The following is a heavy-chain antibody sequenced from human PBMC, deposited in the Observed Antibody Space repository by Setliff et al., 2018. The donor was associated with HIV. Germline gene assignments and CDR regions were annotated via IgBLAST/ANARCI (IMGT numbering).Heavy chain of an antibody. J-gene: IGHJ3*02. D-gene: IGHD2-15*01. CDR3: VRQPCSGGSCYSRDFDI. Sequence: GGSLRLSCAASGFTFSSYSMNWVRQAPGKGLEWVSSISSTSYYIYYADSVKGRFTISRDNAKTSLYLQMNSLRAEDTAVYYCVRQPCSGGSCYSRDFDIWGQGTMVTVSS. CDR2: ISSTSYYI. V-gene: IGHV3-21*01. CDR1: GFTFSSYS.